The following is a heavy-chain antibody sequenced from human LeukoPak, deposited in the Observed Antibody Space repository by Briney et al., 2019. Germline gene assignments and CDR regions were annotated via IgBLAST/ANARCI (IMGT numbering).Heavy chain of an antibody. Sequence: SETLSLTCAVSGGSISSFYWSWIRQPPGKGLEWIGYVFYAGDTNSNPSLKSRVTMSLDTSKNQLSLRLTSVTAADTAVYYCARHPFATPFDHWGRGTLVTVSS. J-gene: IGHJ4*02. CDR2: VFYAGDT. D-gene: IGHD2-15*01. CDR1: GGSISSFY. V-gene: IGHV4-59*08. CDR3: ARHPFATPFDH.